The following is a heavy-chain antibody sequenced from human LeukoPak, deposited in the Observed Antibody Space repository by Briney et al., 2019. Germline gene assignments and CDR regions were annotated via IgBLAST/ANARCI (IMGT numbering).Heavy chain of an antibody. CDR1: GFSLSTTGVG. V-gene: IGHV2-5*01. Sequence: SGPTLVNPTQTLTLTCTFSGFSLSTTGVGVGWIRQSPGKALEWLAVNYWNDDKSYSPSLKSRLTITKDTSKNQVVLIMTNMDPVDTATYYCAHKGRGSGSYNMWGQGTLVTVSS. CDR3: AHKGRGSGSYNM. D-gene: IGHD3-10*01. J-gene: IGHJ4*02. CDR2: NYWNDDK.